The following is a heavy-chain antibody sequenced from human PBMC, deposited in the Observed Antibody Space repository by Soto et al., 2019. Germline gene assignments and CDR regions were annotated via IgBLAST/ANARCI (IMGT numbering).Heavy chain of an antibody. D-gene: IGHD3-3*01. Sequence: QVPLVQSGAEVKKPGASVKVSCKASGYTFTSYGISWVRQAPGQGLEWMGWISAYNGNTNYAQKLQGRVTMTTDTGASTAYVELRSLRSDDTAVYYCARGAADFGVVILGYYYYYYMDVWGKGTTVTGSS. CDR3: ARGAADFGVVILGYYYYYYMDV. J-gene: IGHJ6*03. CDR1: GYTFTSYG. V-gene: IGHV1-18*01. CDR2: ISAYNGNT.